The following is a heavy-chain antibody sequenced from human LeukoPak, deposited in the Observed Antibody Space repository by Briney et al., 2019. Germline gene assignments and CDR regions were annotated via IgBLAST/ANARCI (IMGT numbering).Heavy chain of an antibody. CDR1: GFTFGDYA. CDR3: TRGSIVVVVAATLGEIDY. V-gene: IGHV3-49*04. CDR2: IRSKAYGGTT. D-gene: IGHD2-15*01. Sequence: GGSLRLSCTASGFTFGDYAMSWVRQAPGKGLEWVGFIRSKAYGGTTEYAASVKGRFTISRDDSNSIAYLQMNSLKTEDTAVYYCTRGSIVVVVAATLGEIDYWGQGTLVTVSS. J-gene: IGHJ4*02.